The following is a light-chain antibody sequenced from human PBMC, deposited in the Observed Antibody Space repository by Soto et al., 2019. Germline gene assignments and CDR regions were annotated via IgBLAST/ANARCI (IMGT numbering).Light chain of an antibody. J-gene: IGKJ2*01. CDR1: QGISSY. Sequence: DIQLTQYPSFLSASVGDRVTITCRASQGISSYLAWFQQKPGRAPNLLIYGASTLQSGVPSRFSGRGSGTVFTLTITGLQPEDFATYHCQQSSNSRPTFGQGTKVDI. V-gene: IGKV1-9*01. CDR3: QQSSNSRPT. CDR2: GAS.